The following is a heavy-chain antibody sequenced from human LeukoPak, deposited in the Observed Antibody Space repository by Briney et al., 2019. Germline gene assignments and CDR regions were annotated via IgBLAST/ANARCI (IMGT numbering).Heavy chain of an antibody. Sequence: ASVKVSCKASDYTFTNYGISWVRQAPGQGLEWMGRISAYNGNTNQAQKLQGRVTMTTDTSTRTAYMELRSLRSDDTAVYYCARDYYDSSGYYYVFAYWGQGTLVTVSS. CDR2: ISAYNGNT. V-gene: IGHV1-18*01. CDR1: DYTFTNYG. CDR3: ARDYYDSSGYYYVFAY. J-gene: IGHJ4*02. D-gene: IGHD3-22*01.